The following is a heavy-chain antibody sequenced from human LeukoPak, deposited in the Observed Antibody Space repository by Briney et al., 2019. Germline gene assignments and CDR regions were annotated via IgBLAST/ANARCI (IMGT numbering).Heavy chain of an antibody. Sequence: GGSLRLSCAASGFTFSSYGMHWVRQAPGKGLEWVAVISYDGSNKYYADSVKGRFTISRDNSKNTLYLQMNSLRAEDTAVYYCAKVRFPSPVYYYGMDVWGQGTTVTVSS. V-gene: IGHV3-30*18. CDR1: GFTFSSYG. CDR3: AKVRFPSPVYYYGMDV. D-gene: IGHD3-10*01. CDR2: ISYDGSNK. J-gene: IGHJ6*02.